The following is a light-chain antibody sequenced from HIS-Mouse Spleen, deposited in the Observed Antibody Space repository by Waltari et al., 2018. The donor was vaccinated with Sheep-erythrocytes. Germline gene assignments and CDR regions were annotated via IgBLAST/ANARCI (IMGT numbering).Light chain of an antibody. CDR2: DVS. J-gene: IGLJ2*01. Sequence: QSALTQPRSVSGSPGQSVTISCTGTSSDLGGYNYVSWYQQHPGKAPKLMIYDVSKRPSGFPDRFSGSKSGNTASLTISGLQAEDEADYYCCSYAGSYTVVFGGGTKLTVL. CDR3: CSYAGSYTVV. CDR1: SSDLGGYNY. V-gene: IGLV2-11*01.